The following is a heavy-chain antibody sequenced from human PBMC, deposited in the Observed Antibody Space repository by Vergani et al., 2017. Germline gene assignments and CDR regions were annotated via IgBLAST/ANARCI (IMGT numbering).Heavy chain of an antibody. V-gene: IGHV4-34*01. D-gene: IGHD3-10*01. CDR2: IHHSGRT. CDR1: GGSFSDYY. Sequence: QVQLQQWGAGLLKPSETLSLTCAVYGGSFSDYYWSWIRQPPGKGLEWVGEIHHSGRTNYNPCLKSRVTISVDTSKNQFSLKLSSVPAADTAVYYCARVRALRMVLGVIYYYYGMDVWGQGTTVTVS. CDR3: ARVRALRMVLGVIYYYYGMDV. J-gene: IGHJ6*02.